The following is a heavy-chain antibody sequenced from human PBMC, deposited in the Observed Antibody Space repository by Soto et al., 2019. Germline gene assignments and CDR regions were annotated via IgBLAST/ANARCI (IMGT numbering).Heavy chain of an antibody. V-gene: IGHV1-18*01. CDR3: ARDHGSTVTTSPFDY. J-gene: IGHJ4*02. Sequence: QVQLVQSGAEVKKPGASVKVSCKASGYTFTSYGISWVRQAPGQGLEWMGWISAYNGNTNYAQQLQGRVTMTTDTSTSTADMELRSLRSDDTAVYYCARDHGSTVTTSPFDYWGQGTLVTVSS. D-gene: IGHD4-4*01. CDR2: ISAYNGNT. CDR1: GYTFTSYG.